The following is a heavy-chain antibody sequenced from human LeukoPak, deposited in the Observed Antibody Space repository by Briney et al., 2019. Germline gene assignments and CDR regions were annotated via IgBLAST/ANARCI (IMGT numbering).Heavy chain of an antibody. D-gene: IGHD3-16*02. J-gene: IGHJ3*02. V-gene: IGHV3-30*03. Sequence: GGSLRLSCAASGFTFSSYGMHWVRQAPGKGLEWVAVISYDGSNKYYADSVKGRFTISRDNSKNTLYLQMNSLRAEDTAVYYCAADPLYYDYVWGSYRYPHDAFDIWGQGTMVTVSS. CDR1: GFTFSSYG. CDR3: AADPLYYDYVWGSYRYPHDAFDI. CDR2: ISYDGSNK.